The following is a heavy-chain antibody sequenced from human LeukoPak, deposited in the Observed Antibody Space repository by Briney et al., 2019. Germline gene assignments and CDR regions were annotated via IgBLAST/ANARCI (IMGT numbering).Heavy chain of an antibody. CDR2: ISSSGSTI. Sequence: GGSLRLSCAASGFTFSSYSMNWVRQAPGKGLEWVSYISSSGSTIYYADSVKGRFTISRDNAKNSLYLQMNSLRAEDTAVYYCARDAYYGSGSPKGYWGQGTLVTVSS. J-gene: IGHJ4*02. CDR3: ARDAYYGSGSPKGY. CDR1: GFTFSSYS. D-gene: IGHD3-10*01. V-gene: IGHV3-48*04.